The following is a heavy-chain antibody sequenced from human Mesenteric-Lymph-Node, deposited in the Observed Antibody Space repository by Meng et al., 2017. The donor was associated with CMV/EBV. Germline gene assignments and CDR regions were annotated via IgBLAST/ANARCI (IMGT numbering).Heavy chain of an antibody. D-gene: IGHD2-2*02. V-gene: IGHV3-11*04. CDR3: ARDGPPLVPGAIQYRGPQYFQH. J-gene: IGHJ1*01. Sequence: DYYMSWIRQAPGKVLDWVSYISTSGSTIYYADSVKGRFTISRDNAKNSLYLQMNSLRAEDTAVYFCARDGPPLVPGAIQYRGPQYFQHWGQGTLVTVSS. CDR2: ISTSGSTI. CDR1: DYY.